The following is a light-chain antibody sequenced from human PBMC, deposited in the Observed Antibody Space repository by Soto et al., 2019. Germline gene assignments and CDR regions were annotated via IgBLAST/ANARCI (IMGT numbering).Light chain of an antibody. Sequence: DIQMTQSPSSLSASLGDRLTITCRASPSISSYLNWYQQKPGKAPKLLIHATSSLQSGVPSRFSCSGSGTDFTLTISRLQPEDFATYHCQQTYTTPWTFGQGTKVEVK. J-gene: IGKJ1*01. V-gene: IGKV1-39*01. CDR1: PSISSY. CDR3: QQTYTTPWT. CDR2: ATS.